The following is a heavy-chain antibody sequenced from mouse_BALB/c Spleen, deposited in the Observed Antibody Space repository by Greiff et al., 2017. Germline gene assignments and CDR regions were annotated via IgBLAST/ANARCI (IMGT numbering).Heavy chain of an antibody. CDR2: INPSTGYT. CDR3: ARSRYDYVFDY. CDR1: GYTFTSYW. Sequence: VQLQQSGAELAKPGASVKMSCKASGYTFTSYWMHWVKQRPGQGLEWIGYINPSTGYTEYNQKFKDKATLTADKSSSTAYMQLSSLTSEDSAVYYCARSRYDYVFDYWGQGTTLTVSS. J-gene: IGHJ2*01. D-gene: IGHD2-4*01. V-gene: IGHV1-7*01.